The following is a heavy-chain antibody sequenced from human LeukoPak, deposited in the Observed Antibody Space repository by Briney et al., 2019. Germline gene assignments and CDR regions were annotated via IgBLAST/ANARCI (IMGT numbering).Heavy chain of an antibody. CDR3: AKPISGGLAVTADWFHP. V-gene: IGHV3-23*01. CDR2: INANSGTT. J-gene: IGHJ5*01. D-gene: IGHD6-19*01. Sequence: GGSLRLSCTASGFAFSVYAMSWLRQPPGKGLEWVYTINANSGTTSYAASVRGRFTISRDNSKNTLYLQLNTLRADDTATYYCAKPISGGLAVTADWFHPWGQGTLVVVSS. CDR1: GFAFSVYA.